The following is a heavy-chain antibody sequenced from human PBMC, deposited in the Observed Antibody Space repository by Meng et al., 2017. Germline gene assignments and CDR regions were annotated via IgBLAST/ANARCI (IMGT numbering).Heavy chain of an antibody. V-gene: IGHV3-7*01. Sequence: GESLKISCAASGFTFSSYWMSWVRQAPGKGLEWVANIKQDGSETYYVDSVKGRFTISRDNAKNSLYLQMNSLRAEDTAVYYCARENRLRYFDWLPGYWGQGTLVTVSS. CDR3: ARENRLRYFDWLPGY. CDR1: GFTFSSYW. D-gene: IGHD3-9*01. J-gene: IGHJ4*02. CDR2: IKQDGSET.